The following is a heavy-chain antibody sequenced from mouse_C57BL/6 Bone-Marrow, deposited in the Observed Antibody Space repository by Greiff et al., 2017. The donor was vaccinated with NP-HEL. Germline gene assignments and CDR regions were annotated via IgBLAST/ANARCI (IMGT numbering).Heavy chain of an antibody. D-gene: IGHD2-1*01. CDR2: IDPETGGT. J-gene: IGHJ2*01. CDR1: GYTFTDYE. CDR3: TRNYAGVY. V-gene: IGHV1-15*01. Sequence: QVQLQQSGAELVRPGASVTLSCKASGYTFTDYEMHWVKQTPVHGLEWIGAIDPETGGTAYNQKFKVKAILTADKSSSTAYMELRSLTSEDSAVYYCTRNYAGVYWGQGTTLTVSS.